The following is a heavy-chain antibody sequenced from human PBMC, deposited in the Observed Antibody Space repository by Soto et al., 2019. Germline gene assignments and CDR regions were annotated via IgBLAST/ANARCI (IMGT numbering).Heavy chain of an antibody. D-gene: IGHD3-16*02. CDR3: ARSSGGVFGIIIEGSNWLAP. Sequence: GGSLRLSCAASGFTFSSYEMNWVRQAPGKGLEWVSYISSSGSTIYYADSVKGRFTISRDNAKNSLYLQMNSLRSEDTAVYYCARSSGGVFGIIIEGSNWLAPWGQGSLVTVSS. V-gene: IGHV3-48*03. CDR1: GFTFSSYE. J-gene: IGHJ5*02. CDR2: ISSSGSTI.